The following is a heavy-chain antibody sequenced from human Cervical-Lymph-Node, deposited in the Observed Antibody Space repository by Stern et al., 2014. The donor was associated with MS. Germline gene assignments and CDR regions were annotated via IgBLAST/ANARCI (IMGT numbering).Heavy chain of an antibody. CDR2: IYPGDSDT. D-gene: IGHD6-6*01. V-gene: IGHV5-51*01. Sequence: EVQLVESGAEVKKPGESLKISCEGSGYSFTSHWIGWVRQMPGKGLERMGIIYPGDSDTRYSPSFQGQVTMSADKSISTAYLQWSSLRASDTAVYYCATLYSSSSFDYWGQGTLVTVSS. CDR3: ATLYSSSSFDY. CDR1: GYSFTSHW. J-gene: IGHJ4*02.